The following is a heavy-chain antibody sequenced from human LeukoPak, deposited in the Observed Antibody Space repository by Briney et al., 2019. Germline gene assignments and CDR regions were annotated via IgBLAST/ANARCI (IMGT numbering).Heavy chain of an antibody. CDR1: GFTFSSYG. CDR2: ISYDGSNK. V-gene: IGHV3-30*18. D-gene: IGHD4-17*01. CDR3: AKSTYDYGDSFDY. Sequence: GGSLRLSCAASGFTFSSYGMHWVRQAPGKGLEWVAVISYDGSNKYYADSVKGRFTISRDNSKNTLYLQMNSLRAEDTAVYYCAKSTYDYGDSFDYWGQGTLVTVSS. J-gene: IGHJ4*02.